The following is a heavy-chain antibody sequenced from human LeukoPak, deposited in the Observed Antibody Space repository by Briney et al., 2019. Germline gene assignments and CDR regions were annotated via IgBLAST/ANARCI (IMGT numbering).Heavy chain of an antibody. D-gene: IGHD2-2*01. CDR1: VYTFTSYG. Sequence: ASVKVSCKVSVYTFTSYGISWVRQAPGQGLEWMGWTSAYNGNTNYAQKLQGRVTMTTDTSTSTAYMELRSLRSDDTAVYYCARKVVRHVDLFDPWGQGTLVTVSS. CDR3: ARKVVRHVDLFDP. J-gene: IGHJ5*02. V-gene: IGHV1-18*01. CDR2: TSAYNGNT.